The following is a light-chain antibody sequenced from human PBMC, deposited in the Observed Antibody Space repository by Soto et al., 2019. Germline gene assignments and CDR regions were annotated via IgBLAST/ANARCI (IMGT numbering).Light chain of an antibody. CDR3: QQGNSFPLT. Sequence: DIQMTQSPSSVSASVGDRVTITCRASQGISSWLAWYQQKPGKAPLLIYAACTLQSGVPSRFRASGSGTDFTLTISSLQPEDFATYYCQQGNSFPLTFGGGTKVEI. V-gene: IGKV1-12*01. CDR2: AAC. CDR1: QGISSW. J-gene: IGKJ4*01.